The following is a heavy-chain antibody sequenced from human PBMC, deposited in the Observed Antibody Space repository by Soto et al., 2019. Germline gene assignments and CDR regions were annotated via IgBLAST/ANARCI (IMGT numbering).Heavy chain of an antibody. CDR1: GFTFNKYA. J-gene: IGHJ4*02. CDR2: ISGSGAST. CDR3: AKTPGVITVITSFDH. V-gene: IGHV3-23*01. D-gene: IGHD3-16*01. Sequence: PGGSLRLSCVASGFTFNKYALAWVRQAPGRGLEWVSAISGSGASTYDADSVKGRFTISRDNSNNTLYLQMNNLRAEGTAIYYCAKTPGVITVITSFDHWGQGTQVTVSS.